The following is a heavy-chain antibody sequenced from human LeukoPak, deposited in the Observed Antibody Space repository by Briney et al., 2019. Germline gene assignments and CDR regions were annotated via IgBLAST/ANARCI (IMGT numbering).Heavy chain of an antibody. CDR2: MSHSRST. V-gene: IGHV4-38-2*02. J-gene: IGHJ3*02. D-gene: IGHD1-7*01. Sequence: SETLSLTCTVSGDSINSGYYGGWIRQPPGKGLEWIGSMSHSRSTYYNPSLKSRVTISVDTSKNQFSLKLSSVTAADTAVYYCARAPRDPANFDDAFDIWGQGTMVTVSS. CDR3: ARAPRDPANFDDAFDI. CDR1: GDSINSGYY.